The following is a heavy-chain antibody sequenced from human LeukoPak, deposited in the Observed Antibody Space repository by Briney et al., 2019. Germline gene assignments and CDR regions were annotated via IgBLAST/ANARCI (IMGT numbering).Heavy chain of an antibody. V-gene: IGHV3-53*01. D-gene: IGHD4-17*01. Sequence: SGGSLRLSCVASGFSLTDSFMAWVRQAPGKGLQWVAHMSRGGGTEEAASVKGRFTVSRDTSRNIFYLQMTSLRAEDTAMYYCARGRTLTTIFDYWGQGTLVTVSS. CDR3: ARGRTLTTIFDY. CDR2: MSRGGGT. J-gene: IGHJ4*02. CDR1: GFSLTDSF.